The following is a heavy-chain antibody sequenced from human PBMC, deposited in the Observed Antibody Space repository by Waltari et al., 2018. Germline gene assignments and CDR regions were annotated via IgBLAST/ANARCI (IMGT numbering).Heavy chain of an antibody. Sequence: QVQLVESGVGVVEPGRARRLSCAATGFTFRSYAMPWVRQAPGKGLEWVAVISYDGSNKYYADSVKGRFTISRDNSKNTLYLQMNSLRAEDTAVYYCARGWERLDYWGQGTLVTVSS. CDR3: ARGWERLDY. D-gene: IGHD1-26*01. CDR1: GFTFRSYA. CDR2: ISYDGSNK. V-gene: IGHV3-30-3*01. J-gene: IGHJ4*02.